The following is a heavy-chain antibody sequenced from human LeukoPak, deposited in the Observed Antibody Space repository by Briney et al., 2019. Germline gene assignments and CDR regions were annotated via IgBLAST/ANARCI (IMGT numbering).Heavy chain of an antibody. CDR3: ASWYSSSWRPRFDY. V-gene: IGHV4-59*06. Sequence: SETLSLTCTVSGGSISSYYWSWIRQHPGKGLEWIGYIYYSGSTYYNPSLKSRVTISVDTSKNQFSLKLSSVTAADTAVYYCASWYSSSWRPRFDYWGQGTLVTVSS. CDR1: GGSISSYY. CDR2: IYYSGST. J-gene: IGHJ4*02. D-gene: IGHD6-13*01.